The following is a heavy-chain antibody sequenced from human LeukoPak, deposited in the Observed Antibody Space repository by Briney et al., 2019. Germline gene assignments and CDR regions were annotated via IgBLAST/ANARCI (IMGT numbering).Heavy chain of an antibody. D-gene: IGHD6-13*01. J-gene: IGHJ4*02. CDR1: GFTFSSYW. CDR3: ARMGLYTSSWPLGY. V-gene: IGHV3-7*01. Sequence: GGPLRLSCAASGFTFSSYWMSWVRQAPGKGLEWVANIKQDGSEKYYVDSVKGRFTISRDNAKDSLYLQMNSLRAEDTAVYYCARMGLYTSSWPLGYWGQGTLVTASS. CDR2: IKQDGSEK.